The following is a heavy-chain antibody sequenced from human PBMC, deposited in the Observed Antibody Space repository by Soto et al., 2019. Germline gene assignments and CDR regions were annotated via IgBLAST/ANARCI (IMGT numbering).Heavy chain of an antibody. D-gene: IGHD1-1*01. CDR3: ARGYSPALEAPWARVNWFDP. CDR2: TYYIGST. Sequence: QVQLQESGPGRVKASETLSLTCTVSGGSMSNYYWSWIRQPPGQGLEWIGYTYYIGSTNYNPSLKNRATMSVDRSRNQLSLNLTSVPAADTAVYYCARGYSPALEAPWARVNWFDPWGQGTLVTVSS. V-gene: IGHV4-59*01. CDR1: GGSMSNYY. J-gene: IGHJ5*02.